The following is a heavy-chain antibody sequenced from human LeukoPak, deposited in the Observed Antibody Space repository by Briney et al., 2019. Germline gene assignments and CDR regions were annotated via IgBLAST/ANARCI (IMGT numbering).Heavy chain of an antibody. D-gene: IGHD6-13*01. CDR3: AKDMSPIAAADYFDY. J-gene: IGHJ4*02. V-gene: IGHV3-30*02. CDR1: GFTFSSYD. CDR2: MQYDGSIK. Sequence: GGSLRLSCAASGFTFSSYDMHWVRQAPGKGLEWVAFMQYDGSIKYYADSVKGRFTISRDNSKNTLYLQMDSLRAEDTAVYYCAKDMSPIAAADYFDYWGQGTLVTVSS.